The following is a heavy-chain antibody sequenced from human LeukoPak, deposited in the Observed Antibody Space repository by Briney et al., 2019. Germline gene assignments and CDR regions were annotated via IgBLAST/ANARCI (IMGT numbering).Heavy chain of an antibody. CDR3: ARALMVRGVEFDY. V-gene: IGHV3-30*02. J-gene: IGHJ4*02. CDR2: IRYDGSNK. D-gene: IGHD3-10*01. Sequence: PGGSLRLSCAASGFTFSSYGMHWVRQAPGKGLEWVAFIRYDGSNKFYADSVKGRFTISRDNSKNTLYLQMNSPRAEDTAVYYCARALMVRGVEFDYWGQGTLVTVSS. CDR1: GFTFSSYG.